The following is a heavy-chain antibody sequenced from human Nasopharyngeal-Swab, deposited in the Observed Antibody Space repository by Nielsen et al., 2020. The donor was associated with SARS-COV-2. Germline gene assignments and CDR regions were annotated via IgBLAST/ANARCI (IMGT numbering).Heavy chain of an antibody. J-gene: IGHJ6*02. CDR3: AKGRGIVVVPAAGDGMDV. V-gene: IGHV3-23*03. CDR2: IYSGGSST. D-gene: IGHD2-2*01. Sequence: VRQAPGKGLEWVSVIYSGGSSTYYADSVKGRFTISRDNSKNTLYLQMYSLRAEDTAVYYCAKGRGIVVVPAAGDGMDVWGQGTTVTVSS.